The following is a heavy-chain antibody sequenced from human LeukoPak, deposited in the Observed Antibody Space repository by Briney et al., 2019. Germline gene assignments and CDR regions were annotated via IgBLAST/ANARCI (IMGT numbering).Heavy chain of an antibody. Sequence: GGSLRLSCAASGFTFSNYGMNWVRQAPGKGLEWLSGISPRGGGTYYADSVKGRFTMFRDNAKNTLYLQMNSLRAEDTAVYYCARCRPDWGMDVWGKGTTVTVSS. V-gene: IGHV3-23*01. CDR3: ARCRPDWGMDV. CDR1: GFTFSNYG. D-gene: IGHD3-16*01. CDR2: ISPRGGGT. J-gene: IGHJ6*03.